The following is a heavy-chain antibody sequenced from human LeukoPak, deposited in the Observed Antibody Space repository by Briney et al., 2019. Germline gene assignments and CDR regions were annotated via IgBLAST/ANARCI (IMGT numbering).Heavy chain of an antibody. CDR3: ARVVYYDSSGYNY. V-gene: IGHV3-21*01. Sequence: PGGSLRLSCAASGFTFSNYSMNWVRQAPGKGLEWVSSISSSSSYIYYADSVKGRFTISRDDAKNSLYLQMNSLRAEDTAVYYCARVVYYDSSGYNYWGQGTLVTVSS. CDR2: ISSSSSYI. CDR1: GFTFSNYS. D-gene: IGHD3-22*01. J-gene: IGHJ4*02.